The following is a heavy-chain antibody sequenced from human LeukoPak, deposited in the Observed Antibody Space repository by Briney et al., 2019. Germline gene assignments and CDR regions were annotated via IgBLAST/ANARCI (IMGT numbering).Heavy chain of an antibody. CDR1: GGSISSGSYY. CDR2: IYTSGST. Sequence: QTLSLTCTVSGGSISSGSYYWSWIRQPAGKGLEWIGRIYTSGSTNYNPSLKSRVTISVDTSKNQFSLKLSSVTAADTAVYYCARGDYYGSGSYYNFNWFDPWGQGTLVTVSS. V-gene: IGHV4-61*02. D-gene: IGHD3-10*01. CDR3: ARGDYYGSGSYYNFNWFDP. J-gene: IGHJ5*02.